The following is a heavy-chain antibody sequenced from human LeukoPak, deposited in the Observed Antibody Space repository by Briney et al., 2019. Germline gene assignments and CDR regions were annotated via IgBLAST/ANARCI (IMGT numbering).Heavy chain of an antibody. V-gene: IGHV1-18*04. CDR1: GYNFISYG. Sequence: ASVKVSFKASGYNFISYGISWVRQAPGQGLEWMGWINTYNGNTNYAQKYQGRVTMTTDTSTTTAYMELRSLRSDDTAVYYCAREEYYGSGSYPHFDYWGQGTLVTVSS. CDR3: AREEYYGSGSYPHFDY. CDR2: INTYNGNT. D-gene: IGHD3-10*01. J-gene: IGHJ4*02.